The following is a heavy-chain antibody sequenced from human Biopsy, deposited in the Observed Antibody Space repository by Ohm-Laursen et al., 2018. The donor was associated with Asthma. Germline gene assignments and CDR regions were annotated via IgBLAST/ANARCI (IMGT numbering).Heavy chain of an antibody. CDR1: GYTFIHFA. J-gene: IGHJ3*01. V-gene: IGHV1-3*01. CDR3: ARTYYDFLTGQVNDAFAL. D-gene: IGHD3-9*01. CDR2: INAGDGNT. Sequence: SVKVSCKASGYTFIHFAIHCVREAPGQRLEWMGWINAGDGNTKFSQKFQGRVTITRDTSASTAYMDLRSLRSEDTAMYYCARTYYDFLTGQVNDAFALWGQGTMVTVSS.